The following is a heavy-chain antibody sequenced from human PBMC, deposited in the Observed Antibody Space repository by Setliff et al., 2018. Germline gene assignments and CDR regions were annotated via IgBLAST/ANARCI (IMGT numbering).Heavy chain of an antibody. CDR2: AFHTGKT. D-gene: IGHD3-3*01. CDR3: ARGGYNSRSGYSAYYYDY. Sequence: SETLSPTCPVSGVSIRGFYWTWIRQSPKRGLEWLGYAFHTGKTDYNPSLMSRVIISKAISRKQFSLKLSSVTAADTAMYFCARGGYNSRSGYSAYYYDYWGQGALVTVSS. V-gene: IGHV4-59*03. CDR1: GVSIRGFY. J-gene: IGHJ4*02.